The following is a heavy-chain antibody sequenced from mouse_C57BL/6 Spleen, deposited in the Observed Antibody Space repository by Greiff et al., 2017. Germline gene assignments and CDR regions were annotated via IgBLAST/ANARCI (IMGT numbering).Heavy chain of an antibody. J-gene: IGHJ4*01. CDR1: GYTFTDYE. Sequence: VQRVESGAELVRPGASVTLSCKASGYTFTDYEMHWVKQTPVHGLEWIGAIDPETGGTAYNQKFKGKAILTADKSSSTAYMELRSLTSEDSAVYYCTRRGDYAAMDYWGQGTSVTVSS. V-gene: IGHV1-15*01. D-gene: IGHD1-1*01. CDR3: TRRGDYAAMDY. CDR2: IDPETGGT.